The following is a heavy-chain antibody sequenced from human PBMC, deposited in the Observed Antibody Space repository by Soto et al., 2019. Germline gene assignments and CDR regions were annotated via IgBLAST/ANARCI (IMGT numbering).Heavy chain of an antibody. CDR3: ARLRRDWGDAFDL. D-gene: IGHD3-16*01. CDR1: GSSFGSSA. J-gene: IGHJ3*01. V-gene: IGHV1-69*01. CDR2: IIPVFDKA. Sequence: QVQLVQSGADVKKPGSSVKVSCKTSGSSFGSSAISWVRQAPAQGLEWMGEIIPVFDKANYAQNFQDRLTITADESTGTVFMQLSSLRSDDTAVYFCARLRRDWGDAFDLWGQGTVVTVSS.